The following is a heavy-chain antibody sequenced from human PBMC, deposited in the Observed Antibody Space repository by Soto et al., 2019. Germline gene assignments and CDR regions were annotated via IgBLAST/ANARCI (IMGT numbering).Heavy chain of an antibody. J-gene: IGHJ4*02. D-gene: IGHD2-2*01. Sequence: SETLSLTCTVSGGSISSYYWSWIRQPPWKGLEWIGYIYYSGSTNYNPSLKSRVTISVDTSKNQFSLKLSSVTAADTAVYYCARGVVPAATHPPYFDYWGQGTLVTVSS. V-gene: IGHV4-59*01. CDR2: IYYSGST. CDR1: GGSISSYY. CDR3: ARGVVPAATHPPYFDY.